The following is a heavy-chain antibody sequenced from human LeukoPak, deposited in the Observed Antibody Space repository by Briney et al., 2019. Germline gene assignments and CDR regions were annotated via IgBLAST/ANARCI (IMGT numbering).Heavy chain of an antibody. CDR1: GGSISSVKDY. J-gene: IGHJ4*02. V-gene: IGHV4-39*07. Sequence: SSETLSLTCTVSGGSISSVKDYWAWIRQPPGKGLEWIASGDYSGGTYYNPSLKSRVTISVDTSKNQFSLKLSSVTAADTAVYYCARWRQLVLDYWGQGTLVTVSS. D-gene: IGHD6-13*01. CDR2: GDYSGGT. CDR3: ARWRQLVLDY.